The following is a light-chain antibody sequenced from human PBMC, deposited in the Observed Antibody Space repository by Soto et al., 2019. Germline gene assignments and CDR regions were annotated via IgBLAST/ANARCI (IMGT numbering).Light chain of an antibody. CDR1: SSDVGDYNY. CDR3: SSYTSSSTHNYV. J-gene: IGLJ1*01. Sequence: VLTQPASVSGSPGQSITISCTGTSSDVGDYNYVSWYQQHPGKAPKLMIYEVSNRPSGVSNRFSGSKSGNTASLTISGLQAEDEADYFCSSYTSSSTHNYVFGTGTKVTVL. V-gene: IGLV2-14*01. CDR2: EVS.